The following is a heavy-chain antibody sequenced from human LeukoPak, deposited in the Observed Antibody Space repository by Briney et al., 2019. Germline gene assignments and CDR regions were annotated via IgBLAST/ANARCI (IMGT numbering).Heavy chain of an antibody. J-gene: IGHJ5*02. CDR2: IYYSGST. Sequence: SETLSLTCTVSGGSISSYYWSWLRQPPGKGLEWIGYIYYSGSTNYNPSLKSRVTISVDTSKNQFSLKLSSVTAADTAVYYCARSMTIAADWFDPWGQGTLVTVSS. CDR3: ARSMTIAADWFDP. V-gene: IGHV4-59*01. CDR1: GGSISSYY. D-gene: IGHD6-13*01.